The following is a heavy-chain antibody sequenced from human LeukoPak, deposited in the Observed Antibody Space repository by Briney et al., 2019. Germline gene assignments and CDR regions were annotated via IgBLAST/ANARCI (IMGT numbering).Heavy chain of an antibody. Sequence: SETLSLTCTVSGGSISSSSYYWGWIRQPPGKGLEWLGSIYYSGSTYYNPSLKSRVTISVDTSKNQFSLKLSSVTAADTAVYYCAREPRAPAAGRVIFAAFGIWGRGTMVTVSS. V-gene: IGHV4-39*07. CDR3: AREPRAPAAGRVIFAAFGI. CDR2: IYYSGST. D-gene: IGHD6-13*01. J-gene: IGHJ3*02. CDR1: GGSISSSSYY.